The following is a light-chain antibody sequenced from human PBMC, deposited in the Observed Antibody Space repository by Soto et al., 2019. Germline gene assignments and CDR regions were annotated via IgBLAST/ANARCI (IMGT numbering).Light chain of an antibody. CDR2: DAS. J-gene: IGKJ1*01. CDR1: QDISNY. Sequence: DIQMTQSPSSLSASVGDRVTITCQASQDISNYLNWYQQKPGKAPKLLIYDASNLETGVPSRFSGSGSGTDLTFTISSLQPEDIATYYCQQYDNLSTWTFGQGTKVEIK. CDR3: QQYDNLSTWT. V-gene: IGKV1-33*01.